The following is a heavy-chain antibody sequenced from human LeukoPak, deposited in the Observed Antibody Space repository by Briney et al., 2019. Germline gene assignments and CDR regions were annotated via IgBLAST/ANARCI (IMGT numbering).Heavy chain of an antibody. CDR2: ISDNGGST. CDR3: AKTIVIPIALGVFDY. Sequence: GGSLRLSCAASGFTFSSSAMSWVRQAPGKGLEWVSTISDNGGSTYYADSVKGRFTISRGNSKNTLYLQMNSLRAEDTAIYYCAKTIVIPIALGVFDYWGQGTLVTVSS. J-gene: IGHJ4*02. CDR1: GFTFSSSA. D-gene: IGHD3-16*02. V-gene: IGHV3-23*01.